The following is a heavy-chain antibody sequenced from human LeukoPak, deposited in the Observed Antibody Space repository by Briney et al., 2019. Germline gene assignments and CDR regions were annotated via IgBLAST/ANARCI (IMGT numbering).Heavy chain of an antibody. Sequence: GGSLRLSCAASGFTFSSYSMNWVRQAPGKGLEWVSSISSTSTYIYFAESLKGRFTVSRDNAKNSLYLQMNSLRAEDTAVYYCARGVYHSGTQLRVYFDYWGQGTLVTVSS. CDR2: ISSTSTYI. CDR1: GFTFSSYS. CDR3: ARGVYHSGTQLRVYFDY. J-gene: IGHJ4*02. D-gene: IGHD1-26*01. V-gene: IGHV3-21*01.